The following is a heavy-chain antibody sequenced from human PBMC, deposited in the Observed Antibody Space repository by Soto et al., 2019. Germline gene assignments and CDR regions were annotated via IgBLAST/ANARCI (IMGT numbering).Heavy chain of an antibody. V-gene: IGHV3-53*01. J-gene: IGHJ6*02. CDR1: GFTVSSNY. CDR2: IYSGGST. Sequence: GGSLRLSCAASGFTVSSNYMSWVRQAPGKGLEWVSVIYSGGSTYYADSVKGRFTISRDNSKNTLYLQMNSLRAEDTAVYYCARGTPYNWNYYYYYGMDVWGQGTTVTVSS. D-gene: IGHD1-20*01. CDR3: ARGTPYNWNYYYYYGMDV.